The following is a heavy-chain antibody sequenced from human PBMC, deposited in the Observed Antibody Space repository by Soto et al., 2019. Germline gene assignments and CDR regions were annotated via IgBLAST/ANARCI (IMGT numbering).Heavy chain of an antibody. V-gene: IGHV3-53*01. CDR1: GFTVSSNY. D-gene: IGHD5-18*01. J-gene: IGHJ6*02. CDR3: ARDAMSGVDTAMADYYYGMDV. CDR2: IYSGGST. Sequence: GVSLRLSCAASGFTVSSNYMSWVRQAPGKGLEWVSVIYSGGSTYYADSVKGRFTISRDNSKNTLYLQMNSLRAEDTAVYYCARDAMSGVDTAMADYYYGMDVWGQGTTVTVSS.